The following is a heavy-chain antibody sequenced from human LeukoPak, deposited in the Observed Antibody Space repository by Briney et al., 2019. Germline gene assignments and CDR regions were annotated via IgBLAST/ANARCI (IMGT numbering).Heavy chain of an antibody. CDR2: IRGSGRST. J-gene: IGHJ4*02. V-gene: IGHV3-23*01. CDR3: AKDRAAMGDFDY. CDR1: GFTFNSYA. Sequence: QPGGSLRLSCAPSGFTFNSYALTWVRQAPGKGLESVSTIRGSGRSTFYAGSVKGRFTISRDNSKNTLYLQMNSLRAEDTAVYYCAKDRAAMGDFDYWGQGTLVTVSS. D-gene: IGHD5-18*01.